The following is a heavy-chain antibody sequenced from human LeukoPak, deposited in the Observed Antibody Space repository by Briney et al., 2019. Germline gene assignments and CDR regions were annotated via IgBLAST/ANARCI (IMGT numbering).Heavy chain of an antibody. CDR2: ISAYNGNT. CDR1: GYTFTSYG. CDR3: ARCNTGIVGATTGDAFDI. V-gene: IGHV1-18*01. J-gene: IGHJ3*02. D-gene: IGHD1-26*01. Sequence: ASVKVSCKASGYTFTSYGISWVRQAPGQGLEWMGWISAYNGNTNYAQKLQGRVTMTTDTSTSTAYMELGSLRSDDTAVYYCARCNTGIVGATTGDAFDIWGQGTMVTVSS.